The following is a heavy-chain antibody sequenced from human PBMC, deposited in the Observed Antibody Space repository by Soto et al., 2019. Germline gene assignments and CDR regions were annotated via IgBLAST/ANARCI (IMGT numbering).Heavy chain of an antibody. CDR3: ARGVGIYYFDY. CDR1: GFTFTGYY. J-gene: IGHJ4*02. V-gene: IGHV1-2*04. CDR2: INPNSGGT. Sequence: ASVKVSCKASGFTFTGYYMHWVRQAPGQGLEWMGWINPNSGGTNYAQKFQDWVTMTRDTSISTAYMELSRLRSDDTAVYYCARGVGIYYFDYWGQGTLVTSPQ.